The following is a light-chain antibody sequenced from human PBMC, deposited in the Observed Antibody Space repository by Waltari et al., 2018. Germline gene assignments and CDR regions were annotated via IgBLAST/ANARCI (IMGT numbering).Light chain of an antibody. CDR3: CSYAGSSTHVL. CDR1: SSDVGGYNY. J-gene: IGLJ2*01. V-gene: IGLV2-23*02. CDR2: DVS. Sequence: QSALTQPASVSGSPGPSITISCTGTSSDVGGYNYVSWYQQYPDKAPKLMLYDVSKRPSGVSNRFSGSKSGNTASLTISGLQAEDEADYYCCSYAGSSTHVLFGGGTKLTVL.